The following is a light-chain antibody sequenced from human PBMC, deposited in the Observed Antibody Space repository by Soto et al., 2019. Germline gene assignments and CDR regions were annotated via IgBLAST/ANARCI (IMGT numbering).Light chain of an antibody. CDR1: QSVSSN. CDR3: QQYNNWPPIT. J-gene: IGKJ5*01. V-gene: IGKV3-15*01. CDR2: GAS. Sequence: EIVMTQSPATLSVSPGERATLSCRASQSVSSNLVWYQQKPGQAPRLLIYGASTRATGIPARFSGSGSWTEFPLTISSLQSEDFAVYYCQQYNNWPPITFGQGTRLEIK.